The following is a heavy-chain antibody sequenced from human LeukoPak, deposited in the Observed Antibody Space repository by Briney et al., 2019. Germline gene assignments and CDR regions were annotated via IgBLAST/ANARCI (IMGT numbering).Heavy chain of an antibody. V-gene: IGHV3-21*01. J-gene: IGHJ5*02. D-gene: IGHD6-19*01. CDR1: GFTFSSYS. Sequence: GGSLRLSCAASGFTFSSYSMNWVRQAPGKGLEWVSSISSSSSYIYYADSVKGRFTISRDNAKNSLYLQMNSLRAEDTAVYYCARDLLRYSSGGTRPYNWFDPWGQGTLVTVSS. CDR2: ISSSSSYI. CDR3: ARDLLRYSSGGTRPYNWFDP.